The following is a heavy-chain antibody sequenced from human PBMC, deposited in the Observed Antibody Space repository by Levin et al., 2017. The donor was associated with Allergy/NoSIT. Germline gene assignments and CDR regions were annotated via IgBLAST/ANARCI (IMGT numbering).Heavy chain of an antibody. V-gene: IGHV3-23*01. CDR2: ISNSGGST. D-gene: IGHD3-10*01. J-gene: IGHJ6*02. CDR3: AKDRHGESPDRADV. Sequence: GGSLRLSCVVSGFTFSSSAMNWVRQAPGKGLEWVSGISNSGGSTYYADSVRGRFTISRDNSKNTLYLQMNSLRAEDTAVYYCAKDRHGESPDRADVWGQGTTVTVSS. CDR1: GFTFSSSA.